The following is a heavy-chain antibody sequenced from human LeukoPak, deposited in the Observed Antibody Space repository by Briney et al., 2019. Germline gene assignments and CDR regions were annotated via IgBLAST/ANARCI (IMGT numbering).Heavy chain of an antibody. D-gene: IGHD3-22*01. CDR3: ARSSPYYYDSSGSLDY. CDR2: IYYSGST. Sequence: SETLSLPLPISDGSISSSDYYWGWIRQPPGKGLEWIWSIYYSGSTSYNPSLKSRVTISVDTSNNHFSLKLSSVTAADAGLNYCARSSPYYYDSSGSLDYWGQGTLVTVSS. V-gene: IGHV4-39*02. J-gene: IGHJ4*02. CDR1: DGSISSSDYY.